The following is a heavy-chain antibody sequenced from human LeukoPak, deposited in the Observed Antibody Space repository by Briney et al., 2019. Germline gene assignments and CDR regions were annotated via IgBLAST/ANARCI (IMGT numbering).Heavy chain of an antibody. CDR2: IIPIFGTA. CDR3: ARVNEPYYDILTGYLWNWFDP. CDR1: GGTFSSYA. V-gene: IGHV1-69*01. J-gene: IGHJ5*02. D-gene: IGHD3-9*01. Sequence: SVKFSCKASGGTFSSYAISWVRQAPGQGLEWMGGIIPIFGTANYAQKFQGRVTITADESTSTAYMELSSLRSEDTAVYYCARVNEPYYDILTGYLWNWFDPWGQGTLVTVSS.